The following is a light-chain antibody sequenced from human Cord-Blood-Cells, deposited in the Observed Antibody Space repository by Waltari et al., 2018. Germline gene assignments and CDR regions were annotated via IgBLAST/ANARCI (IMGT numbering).Light chain of an antibody. CDR1: SRDVGGYNY. J-gene: IGLJ2*01. CDR2: EVS. CDR3: SSYAGSNNLV. Sequence: QSALTQPPSASGSPGPSVTIPCPGPSRDVGGYNYVSWYQQHPGKAPKPMIYEVSKRPSGVPDRFSGSKSGNTASLTVSGLQAEDEADYYCSSYAGSNNLVFGGGTKLTVL. V-gene: IGLV2-8*01.